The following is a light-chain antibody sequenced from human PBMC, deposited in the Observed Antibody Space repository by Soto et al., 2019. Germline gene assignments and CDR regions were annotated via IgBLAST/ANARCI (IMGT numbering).Light chain of an antibody. CDR2: DVS. CDR1: SSDVGGYNY. Sequence: QSLLTQPRSVSGSPGQSVTISCTGTSSDVGGYNYVSWYQQHPGKAPKLMIYDVSKRPSGVPDRFSGSKSGNTASLTISGLQAEDEADYYCCSYAGSYTSYNYVFGTGTKVTVL. J-gene: IGLJ1*01. CDR3: CSYAGSYTSYNYV. V-gene: IGLV2-11*01.